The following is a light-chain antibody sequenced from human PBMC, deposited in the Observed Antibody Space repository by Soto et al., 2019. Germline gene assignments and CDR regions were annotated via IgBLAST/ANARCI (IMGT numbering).Light chain of an antibody. V-gene: IGKV1-5*01. CDR3: QQYDSSLGT. CDR2: DAY. J-gene: IGKJ1*01. Sequence: DIQMTQSPSILSASVGDRVTISCRASQTINSWLAWYQQKPGKAPRLLIYDAYSLESGVPSRFSGSGYGTEFTLTITGLQPDDFAPYYCQQYDSSLGTFGQGTKVEVK. CDR1: QTINSW.